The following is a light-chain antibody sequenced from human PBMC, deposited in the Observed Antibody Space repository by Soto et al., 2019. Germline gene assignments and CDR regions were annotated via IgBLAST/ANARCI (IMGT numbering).Light chain of an antibody. J-gene: IGLJ1*01. V-gene: IGLV2-14*01. CDR1: SRDVGGYNY. CDR3: SSYTSSSTAPYV. Sequence: QSALTQPASVSGSPGQSITISCTGTSRDVGGYNYVSWYQQHPGKAPKLMIYDVSNRPSGVSNRFSGSKSGNTASLTISGLQAEDEADYYCSSYTSSSTAPYVFGTGTKLTVL. CDR2: DVS.